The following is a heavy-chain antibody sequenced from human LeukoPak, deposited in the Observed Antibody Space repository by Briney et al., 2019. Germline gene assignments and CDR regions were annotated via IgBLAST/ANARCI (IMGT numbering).Heavy chain of an antibody. Sequence: GGSLRLSCAASGFTFSSYAMSWVRQAPGKGLEWVSAISGSGGSTYYADSVKGRFTISRDNSKNTLYLQMNSLRAEDTAVYYCAKEGDPIEYYYDSSGYYVRYFDYWGQGTLVPVSS. CDR2: ISGSGGST. CDR1: GFTFSSYA. J-gene: IGHJ4*02. CDR3: AKEGDPIEYYYDSSGYYVRYFDY. V-gene: IGHV3-23*01. D-gene: IGHD3-22*01.